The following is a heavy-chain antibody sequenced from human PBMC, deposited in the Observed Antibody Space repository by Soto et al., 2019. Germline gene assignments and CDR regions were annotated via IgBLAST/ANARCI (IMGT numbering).Heavy chain of an antibody. CDR2: INHSGST. Sequence: PSETLSLTCAVYGGSFSGYYWSWIRQPPGKGLEWIGEINHSGSTNYNPSLKSRVTISVDTSKNQFSLKLSSVTAADTAVYYCARVEGRTNWNYSDYWGQGTLVTFSS. J-gene: IGHJ4*02. V-gene: IGHV4-34*01. CDR3: ARVEGRTNWNYSDY. CDR1: GGSFSGYY. D-gene: IGHD1-20*01.